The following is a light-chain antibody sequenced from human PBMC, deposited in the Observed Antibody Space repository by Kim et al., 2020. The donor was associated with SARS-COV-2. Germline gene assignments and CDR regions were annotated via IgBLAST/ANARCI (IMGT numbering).Light chain of an antibody. CDR1: QSVYSGY. V-gene: IGKV3-20*01. Sequence: EVVLTLSPGTLSLSPGERATLSCRASQSVYSGYFGWYQQKPGQAPRLLIYGASNRATGIPDRFSGSGSGTDFSLTISRLEPEDFAVYYCQQYTESSFTFGQGTKLEI. CDR2: GAS. J-gene: IGKJ2*01. CDR3: QQYTESSFT.